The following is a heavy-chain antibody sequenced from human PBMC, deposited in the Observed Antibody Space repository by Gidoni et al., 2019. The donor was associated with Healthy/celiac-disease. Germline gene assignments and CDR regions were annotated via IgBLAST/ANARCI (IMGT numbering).Heavy chain of an antibody. J-gene: IGHJ4*02. CDR1: VGSISSSSYY. CDR3: ALGHGAAWYYFDY. D-gene: IGHD6-13*01. Sequence: QLQLQESGPGLVKPSETLSLTCTVSVGSISSSSYYWGWIRQPPGKGLEWIGSIYYSGSTYYNPSLKSRVTISVDTSKNQFSLKLSSVTAADTAVYYRALGHGAAWYYFDYWGQGTLVTVSS. CDR2: IYYSGST. V-gene: IGHV4-39*01.